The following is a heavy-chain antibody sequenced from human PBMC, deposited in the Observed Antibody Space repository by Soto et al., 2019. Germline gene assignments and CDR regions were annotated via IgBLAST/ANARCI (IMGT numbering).Heavy chain of an antibody. CDR2: VYYSGST. CDR3: ARDRPGVSPFDY. CDR1: VGSISSHY. V-gene: IGHV4-59*11. Sequence: PSETLSLTCAFSVGSISSHYLSWIRQPPGKGLEWIGYVYYSGSTNYNPSLKSRLTMSVDTSRNQFSLKLSSVTAADTAVYYCARDRPGVSPFDYWGQGILVTVSS. J-gene: IGHJ4*02.